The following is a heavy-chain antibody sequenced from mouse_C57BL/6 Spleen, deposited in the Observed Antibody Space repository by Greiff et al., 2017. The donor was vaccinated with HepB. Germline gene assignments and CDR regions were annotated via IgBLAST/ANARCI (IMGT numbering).Heavy chain of an antibody. Sequence: VQVVESGPELVKPGASVKISCKASGYAFSSSWMNWVKQRPGKGLEWIGRIYPGDGDTNYNGKFKGKATLTADKSSSTAYMQLSSLTSEDSAVYFCARPPDYYGSRDWYFDVWGTGTTVTVSS. CDR1: GYAFSSSW. CDR3: ARPPDYYGSRDWYFDV. CDR2: IYPGDGDT. J-gene: IGHJ1*03. V-gene: IGHV1-82*01. D-gene: IGHD1-1*01.